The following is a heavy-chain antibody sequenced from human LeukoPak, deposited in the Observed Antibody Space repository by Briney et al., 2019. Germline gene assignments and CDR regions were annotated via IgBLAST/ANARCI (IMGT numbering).Heavy chain of an antibody. CDR1: DGSLRSGLYH. CDR3: ATLEGSLNYYDSSGHDAFDI. D-gene: IGHD3-22*01. CDR2: ISTSGST. V-gene: IGHV4-61*02. Sequence: SETLSLTCTVSDGSLRSGLYHWSWIRQPAGKGLEWIGRISTSGSTNYNPSLKSRVTISVDTSKNQFSLKLSSVTAADTAVYYCATLEGSLNYYDSSGHDAFDIWGQGTMVTVSS. J-gene: IGHJ3*02.